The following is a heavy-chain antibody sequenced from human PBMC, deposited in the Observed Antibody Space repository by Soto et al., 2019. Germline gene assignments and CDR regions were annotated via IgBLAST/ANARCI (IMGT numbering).Heavy chain of an antibody. CDR3: ARGGGLGAFDL. CDR2: ISYDGSNK. CDR1: GFTFSSYA. V-gene: IGHV3-30-3*01. Sequence: QVQLVESGGGVVQPGRSLRLSCAASGFTFSSYAMHWVRQAPGKGLEWVAVISYDGSNKYYAGSVKGRFTISRDNSKNTLYLQMNSLRAEDTAVYYCARGGGLGAFDLWGQGTMVTVSS. J-gene: IGHJ3*01. D-gene: IGHD3-16*01.